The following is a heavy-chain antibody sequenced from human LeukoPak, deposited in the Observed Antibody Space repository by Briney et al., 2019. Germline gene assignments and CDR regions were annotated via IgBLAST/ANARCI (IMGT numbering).Heavy chain of an antibody. CDR3: AKDRATDRYDSSGYYYEY. Sequence: GGSLRLSCSASGFTFSSYAMHWVRQAPGKGLEWVAVISYDGSNKYYADSVKGRFTISRDNSKNTLYLQMNSLRAEDTAVYYCAKDRATDRYDSSGYYYEYWGQGTLVTVSS. CDR2: ISYDGSNK. J-gene: IGHJ4*02. V-gene: IGHV3-30-3*01. CDR1: GFTFSSYA. D-gene: IGHD3-22*01.